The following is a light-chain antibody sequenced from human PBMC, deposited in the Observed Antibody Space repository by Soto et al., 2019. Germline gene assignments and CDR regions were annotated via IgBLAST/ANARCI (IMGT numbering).Light chain of an antibody. J-gene: IGLJ2*01. CDR3: GTWDSGLSAVV. CDR2: ENN. CDR1: NPNIGNNY. V-gene: IGLV1-51*02. Sequence: QSVLTQPPSVSAAPGQNVTISCSGRNPNIGNNYVSWYQHLPGTPPKLLIYENNRRPSGIPAQFSGSKSDTSATLGITGLQPGDEAHYYCGTWDSGLSAVVFGGGTKVTVL.